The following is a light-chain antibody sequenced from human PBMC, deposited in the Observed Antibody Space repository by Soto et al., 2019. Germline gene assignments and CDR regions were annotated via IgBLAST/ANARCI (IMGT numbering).Light chain of an antibody. CDR3: SSYTSSSTLLYV. CDR1: SSDVGGYNY. CDR2: DVS. V-gene: IGLV2-14*01. Sequence: QSALTQPASVSGSPGQSITISCTGTSSDVGGYNYVSWYQQHPGKAPKLMIYDVSNRPSGVSNRFSGSKSGNTASLTISGLRAEDEADYYCSSYTSSSTLLYVFGTGPKLTVL. J-gene: IGLJ1*01.